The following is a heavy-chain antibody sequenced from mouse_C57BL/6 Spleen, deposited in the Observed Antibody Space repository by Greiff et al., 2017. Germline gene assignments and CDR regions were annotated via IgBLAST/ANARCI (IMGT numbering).Heavy chain of an antibody. J-gene: IGHJ2*01. V-gene: IGHV1-52*01. CDR3: ARWVYDYDGEGYYFDY. D-gene: IGHD2-4*01. CDR2: IDPSDSET. CDR1: GYTFTSYW. Sequence: QVQLQQPGAELVRPGSSVKLSCKASGYTFTSYWMHWVKQRPIQGLEWIGNIDPSDSETHYNQKFKDKATLTVDKSSSTAYMQLSSLTSEDSAVYYCARWVYDYDGEGYYFDYWGQGTTLTVSS.